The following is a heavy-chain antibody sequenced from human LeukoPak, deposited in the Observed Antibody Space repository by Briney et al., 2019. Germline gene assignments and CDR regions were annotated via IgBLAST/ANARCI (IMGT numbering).Heavy chain of an antibody. CDR2: ISGTDGST. CDR1: GFTFSSYA. V-gene: IGHV3-23*01. Sequence: GGSLRLSCAASGFTFSSYAMSWVRQAPGKGLEWVSAISGTDGSTYYADSVKGRFTISRDNSKNSLYLQMNSLRAEDTAVYYCAREETSRGVRGVTGAYHNFDYWGQGTLVTVSS. CDR3: AREETSRGVRGVTGAYHNFDY. J-gene: IGHJ4*02. D-gene: IGHD3-10*01.